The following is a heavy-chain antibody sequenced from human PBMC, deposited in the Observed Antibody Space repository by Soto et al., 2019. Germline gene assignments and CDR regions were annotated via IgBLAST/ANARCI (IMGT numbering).Heavy chain of an antibody. CDR3: AVGYCSGSSCHRAFDY. D-gene: IGHD2-15*01. CDR1: GGSISSYY. CDR2: IYYSGST. Sequence: TLSLTCTVSGGSISSYYWSWIRQPPGKGLEWIGYIYYSGSTNYNPSLKSRVTISVDTSKNQFSLKLSSVTAADTAVYYCAVGYCSGSSCHRAFDYWGQGTLVIVAS. V-gene: IGHV4-59*01. J-gene: IGHJ4*02.